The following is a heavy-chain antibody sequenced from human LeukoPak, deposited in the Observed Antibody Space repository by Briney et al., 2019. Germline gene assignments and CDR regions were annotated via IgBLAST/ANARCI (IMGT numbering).Heavy chain of an antibody. CDR2: MNPYSGDR. CDR3: ARTTSLTASGYDY. V-gene: IGHV1-8*03. Sequence: GASVKVSCKTSGYTFTSYHINWVRQATGQGLEWMGWMNPYSGDRGYAQNFQGRVSITSDASIGTAYMELSSLRSDDTAVNFCARTTSLTASGYDYWGQGTLVTVSS. J-gene: IGHJ4*02. CDR1: GYTFTSYH. D-gene: IGHD4-17*01.